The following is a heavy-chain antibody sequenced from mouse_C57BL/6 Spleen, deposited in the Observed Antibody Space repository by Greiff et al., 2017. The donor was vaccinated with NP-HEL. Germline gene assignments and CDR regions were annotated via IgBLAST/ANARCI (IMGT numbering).Heavy chain of an antibody. Sequence: QVQLQQPGAELVKPGDSVTVSCKASGYTFTSYWMHWVKQRPGQGLEWIGRIHPSDSDTNYNQKFKGKATLTVDNSSSTTYMHLSTLTSEDSAVYYCAINWDAFDYWGKGTTLTVSS. J-gene: IGHJ2*01. CDR1: GYTFTSYW. CDR2: IHPSDSDT. V-gene: IGHV1-74*01. CDR3: AINWDAFDY. D-gene: IGHD4-1*01.